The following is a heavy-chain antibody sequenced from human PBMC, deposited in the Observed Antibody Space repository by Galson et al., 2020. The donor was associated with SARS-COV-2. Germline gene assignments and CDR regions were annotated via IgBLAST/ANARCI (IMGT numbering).Heavy chain of an antibody. D-gene: IGHD6-13*01. J-gene: IGHJ4*02. CDR3: ARAAAGISGPVD. V-gene: IGHV6-1*01. CDR1: GESVSSNSAV. CDR2: TYYKSQWYN. Sequence: SQTLSLTCAISGESVSSNSAVWNWIRQSPSRGLEWLGRTYYKSQWYNDYAVSVKSRITINSDTSKNQFSLHLNSVTPEDTAVYYCARAAAGISGPVDWGQGTLVTVSS.